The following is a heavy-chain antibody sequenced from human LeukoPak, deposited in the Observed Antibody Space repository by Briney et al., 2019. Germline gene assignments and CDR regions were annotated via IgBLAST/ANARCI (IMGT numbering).Heavy chain of an antibody. V-gene: IGHV1-18*01. CDR3: ARDPCSGGSCHDAFDI. CDR1: GYTFISYG. CDR2: ISAYNGNI. J-gene: IGHJ3*02. Sequence: GASVKVSCKASGYTFISYGITWVRQAPGQGLEWLGWISAYNGNIDYAQKLQGRVTLTTDTSTSTAHMELRSLRSDDTAVYYCARDPCSGGSCHDAFDIWGQGTTVTVSS. D-gene: IGHD2-15*01.